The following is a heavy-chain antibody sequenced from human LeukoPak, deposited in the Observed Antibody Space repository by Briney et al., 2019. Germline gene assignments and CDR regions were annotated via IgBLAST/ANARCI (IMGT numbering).Heavy chain of an antibody. CDR2: ISGSGGST. J-gene: IGHJ4*02. Sequence: GGSLRLSCAASGFTFSSYAMSWVRQAPGKGLEWVSAISGSGGSTYYADSVKGRFTISRDNSKNTLYLQMNSLRAEDTAVYYCAKSEVSLSGYSSSWYGGYWGQGTLVTVSS. V-gene: IGHV3-23*01. D-gene: IGHD6-13*01. CDR3: AKSEVSLSGYSSSWYGGY. CDR1: GFTFSSYA.